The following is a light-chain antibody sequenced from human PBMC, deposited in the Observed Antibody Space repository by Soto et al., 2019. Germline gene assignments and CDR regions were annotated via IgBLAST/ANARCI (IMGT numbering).Light chain of an antibody. CDR1: STDIGAYNY. CDR3: NSYTTLSNRV. Sequence: QSVLTQPASVSGSPGQSITISCTGTSTDIGAYNYVSWYQQHPGKAPKFLIYEVTNRPSGVSNRFSGSKSGNTASLTISGLQAEDEANYYCNSYTTLSNRVFGTGTKVTVL. CDR2: EVT. V-gene: IGLV2-14*01. J-gene: IGLJ1*01.